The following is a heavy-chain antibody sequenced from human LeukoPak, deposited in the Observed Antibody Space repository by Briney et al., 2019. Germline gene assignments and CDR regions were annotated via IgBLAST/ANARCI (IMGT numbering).Heavy chain of an antibody. CDR3: ARGEVAMDC. D-gene: IGHD1-26*01. CDR2: IYYSGST. Sequence: SETLSLTCTVSGYSISSGYYWGWIRQPPGKGLEWIGSIYYSGSTYYNPSLKSRVTISVDTSKKQFSLKLTSVTAADTAMYYCARGEVAMDCWGQGTLVTVSS. CDR1: GYSISSGYY. V-gene: IGHV4-38-2*02. J-gene: IGHJ4*02.